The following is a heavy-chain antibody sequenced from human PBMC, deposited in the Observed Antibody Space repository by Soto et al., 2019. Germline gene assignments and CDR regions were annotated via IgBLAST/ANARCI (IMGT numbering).Heavy chain of an antibody. J-gene: IGHJ5*02. CDR1: GGTFSTYT. CDR3: AGDPDSHYNDSHASSYP. Sequence: SVKVSCKASGGTFSTYTITWVRQAPGQGLEWMGRIIPIIGIINYAQKFQGRVTITADKFTGTAYMELTRLRSDDTAVYYCAGDPDSHYNDSHASSYPWGQGTLVTASS. CDR2: IIPIIGII. D-gene: IGHD3-22*01. V-gene: IGHV1-69*04.